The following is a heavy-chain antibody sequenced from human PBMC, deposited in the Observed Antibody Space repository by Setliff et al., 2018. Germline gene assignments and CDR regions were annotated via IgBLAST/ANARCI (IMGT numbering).Heavy chain of an antibody. CDR2: IYHSGST. D-gene: IGHD6-13*01. Sequence: KTSETLSLTCAVSGYSISSGYYWGWIRQPPGKGLEWIGSIYHSGSTYYNPSLKSRVTISVDTSKNQFSLKLSSVTAADTAVYYCARSAGYSSSWYNYYYGMDAWGQGTTVTVSS. CDR1: GYSISSGYY. V-gene: IGHV4-38-2*01. CDR3: ARSAGYSSSWYNYYYGMDA. J-gene: IGHJ6*02.